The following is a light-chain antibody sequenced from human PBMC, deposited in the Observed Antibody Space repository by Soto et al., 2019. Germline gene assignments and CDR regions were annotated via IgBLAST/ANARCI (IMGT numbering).Light chain of an antibody. Sequence: QPVLTQSPSASASLGASVKLTCTLSSGHSSYGIAWHQQQPEKGPRYLMKVNSDGSHSRGDGIPDRFSGSSSGTERYLTISNLQSEDEADYYCQTWGTGIRVFGGGTKLTVL. CDR2: VNSDGSH. CDR1: SGHSSYG. V-gene: IGLV4-69*01. CDR3: QTWGTGIRV. J-gene: IGLJ3*02.